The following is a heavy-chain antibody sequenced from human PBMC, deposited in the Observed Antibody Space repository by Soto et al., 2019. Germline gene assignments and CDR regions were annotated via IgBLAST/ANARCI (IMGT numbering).Heavy chain of an antibody. V-gene: IGHV5-51*01. CDR1: GYSFTSYW. CDR2: IYPGDSDT. Sequence: PGESLKISCKGSGYSFTSYWIGWVRQMPGKGLEWMGIIYPGDSDTRYSPSFQGQVTFSADKSISTAYLQWSSLKASDAAMYYCARQAYRILCTTGDCYYGMDCWGKGTTVTVSS. J-gene: IGHJ6*04. D-gene: IGHD3-10*01. CDR3: ARQAYRILCTTGDCYYGMDC.